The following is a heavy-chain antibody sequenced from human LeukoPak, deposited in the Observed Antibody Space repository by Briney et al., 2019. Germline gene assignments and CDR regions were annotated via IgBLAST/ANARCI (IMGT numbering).Heavy chain of an antibody. CDR3: ARQGIAVAGTSYYYYMDV. CDR2: INHSGST. Sequence: SETLSLTCAVYGGSFSDYYWSWIRQPPGKGLEWIGEINHSGSTNYNPSLKSRVTISVDTSKNQFSLKLSSVTAADTAVYYCARQGIAVAGTSYYYYMDVWGKGTTVTVSS. CDR1: GGSFSDYY. D-gene: IGHD6-13*01. V-gene: IGHV4-34*01. J-gene: IGHJ6*03.